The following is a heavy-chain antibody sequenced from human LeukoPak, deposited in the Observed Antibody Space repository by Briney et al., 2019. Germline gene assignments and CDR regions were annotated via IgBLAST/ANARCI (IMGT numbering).Heavy chain of an antibody. CDR1: GGSFSGYY. D-gene: IGHD1-26*01. Sequence: KPSETLSLTCAVYGGSFSGYYWSWIRQPPGKGLEWIGEINHSGSTNYNPSLKSRVTISVDTSKNQFSLKLSSVTAADTAVYYCARGVKGGSYYANYYYYYGMDVWGQGTTVTVSS. V-gene: IGHV4-34*01. CDR3: ARGVKGGSYYANYYYYYGMDV. CDR2: INHSGST. J-gene: IGHJ6*02.